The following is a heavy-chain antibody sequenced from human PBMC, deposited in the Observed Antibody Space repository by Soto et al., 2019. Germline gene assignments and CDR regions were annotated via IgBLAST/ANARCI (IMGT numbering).Heavy chain of an antibody. Sequence: EVQLLESGGGLVQPGGSLRLSCAVSGFTFSNYAMSWVRQAPGKGLEWVSVISGSGGSTFYADSVKGRFTISRDNSKKTLHLQMNILRAGDTAVYYCAKDSGSSGLFDYWGQGTLVAVSS. J-gene: IGHJ4*02. CDR2: ISGSGGST. V-gene: IGHV3-23*01. CDR1: GFTFSNYA. CDR3: AKDSGSSGLFDY. D-gene: IGHD5-12*01.